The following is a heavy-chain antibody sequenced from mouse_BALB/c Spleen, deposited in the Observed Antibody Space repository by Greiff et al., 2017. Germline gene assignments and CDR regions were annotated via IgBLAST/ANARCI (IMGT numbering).Heavy chain of an antibody. CDR2: ILPGSGST. D-gene: IGHD2-14*01. Sequence: VKLLESGAELMKPGASVKISCKATGYTFSSYWIEWVKQRPGHGLEWIGEILPGSGSTNYNEKFKGKATFTADTSSTTAYMQLSSLTSEDSAVYYCARTRYEDYAMDYGGQGTSVTVSS. CDR1: GYTFSSYW. V-gene: IGHV1-9*01. CDR3: ARTRYEDYAMDY. J-gene: IGHJ4*01.